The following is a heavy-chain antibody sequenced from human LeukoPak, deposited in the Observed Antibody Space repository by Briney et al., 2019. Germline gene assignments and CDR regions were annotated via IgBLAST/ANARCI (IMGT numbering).Heavy chain of an antibody. Sequence: LETLSLTCAVYGGSFSGYYWSWIRQPPGKGLEWIGEINHSGSTNYNPSLKSRVTISVDTSKNQFSLKLSSVPAADTAVYYCARDSPDAFDIWGQGTMVTVSS. CDR1: GGSFSGYY. J-gene: IGHJ3*02. CDR2: INHSGST. V-gene: IGHV4-34*01. CDR3: ARDSPDAFDI.